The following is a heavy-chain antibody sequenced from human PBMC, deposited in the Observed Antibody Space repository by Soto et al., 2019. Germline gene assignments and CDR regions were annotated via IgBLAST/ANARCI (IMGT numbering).Heavy chain of an antibody. V-gene: IGHV3-30*18. J-gene: IGHJ4*02. CDR2: ISYDGSNK. Sequence: QVQLVESGGGVVQPGRSLSLSCAASGFTFSSYGMHWVRQAPGKGLEWVAVISYDGSNKYYADSVKGRFTISRHNSKNTLYLQMNSLRAEGTAVYYCAKDRQLTSYFDNWGQGTLGSVSS. CDR1: GFTFSSYG. CDR3: AKDRQLTSYFDN. D-gene: IGHD6-13*01.